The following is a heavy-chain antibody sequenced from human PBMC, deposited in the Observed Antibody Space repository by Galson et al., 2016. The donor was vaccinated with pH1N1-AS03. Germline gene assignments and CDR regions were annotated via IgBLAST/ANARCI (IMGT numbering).Heavy chain of an antibody. CDR3: ARVRGSGSFGSYYYGLDV. D-gene: IGHD3-10*01. Sequence: SLRLSCAVSGFTFSSHVMYWVRQAPGKGLEWVAIISYDGSSEYYADSVKGRFAVSRDNSKNTLYLQMNRLRAGDTAVYYCARVRGSGSFGSYYYGLDVWGQGTTVTVSS. CDR1: GFTFSSHV. J-gene: IGHJ6*02. V-gene: IGHV3-30*03. CDR2: ISYDGSSE.